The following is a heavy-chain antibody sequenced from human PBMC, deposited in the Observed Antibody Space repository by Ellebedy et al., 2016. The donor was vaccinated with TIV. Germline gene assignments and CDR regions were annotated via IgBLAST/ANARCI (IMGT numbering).Heavy chain of an antibody. Sequence: AASVKVSCKASGYTFTSYYMHWVRQAPGQGLEWMGIINPNIGSTTYAQKFQGRVTKTSDTSTSTVYMELSSLKSEDTAVYYCARGPSYNSGYDLDHWGQGTLVTVSS. D-gene: IGHD5-18*01. V-gene: IGHV1-46*01. CDR1: GYTFTSYY. J-gene: IGHJ4*02. CDR3: ARGPSYNSGYDLDH. CDR2: INPNIGST.